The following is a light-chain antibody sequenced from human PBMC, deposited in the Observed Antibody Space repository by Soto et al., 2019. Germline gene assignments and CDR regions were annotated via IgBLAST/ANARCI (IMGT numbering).Light chain of an antibody. CDR3: AAWDDNLSVSYV. J-gene: IGLJ1*01. CDR2: KNN. CDR1: SFNIGSNY. Sequence: QSVLTQPPSESGTPGQSVTISCSGSSFNIGSNYVYWYQQLPGTAPKLLIYKNNQRPSGVPDRFSGSKSGTSASLAISGLRSEDEADYYCAAWDDNLSVSYVFGTGTKVTVL. V-gene: IGLV1-47*01.